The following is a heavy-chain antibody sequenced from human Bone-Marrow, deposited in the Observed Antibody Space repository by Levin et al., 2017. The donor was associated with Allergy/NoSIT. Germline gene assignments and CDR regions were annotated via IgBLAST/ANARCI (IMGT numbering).Heavy chain of an antibody. Sequence: ASVKVSCKASGYTFTSYDINWVRQATGQGLEWMGWMNPNSGNTGYAQKFQGRVTMTRNTSISTAYMELSSLRSEDTAVYYCARVVIVATIPFPGPGDYGMDVWGQGTTVTVSS. V-gene: IGHV1-8*01. CDR1: GYTFTSYD. CDR2: MNPNSGNT. D-gene: IGHD5-12*01. CDR3: ARVVIVATIPFPGPGDYGMDV. J-gene: IGHJ6*02.